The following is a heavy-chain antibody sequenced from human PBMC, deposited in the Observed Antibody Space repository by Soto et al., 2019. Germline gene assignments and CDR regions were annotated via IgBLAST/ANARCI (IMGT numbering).Heavy chain of an antibody. CDR1: GGTFSSYA. CDR2: IIPIFGTA. J-gene: IGHJ5*02. CDR3: ARDLDWYSSSWYSGKVPRFDP. V-gene: IGHV1-69*13. D-gene: IGHD6-13*01. Sequence: SVKVSCKASGGTFSSYAISWVRQAPGQGLEWMGGIIPIFGTANYAQEFQGRVTITADESTSTAYMELSSLRSEDTAVYYCARDLDWYSSSWYSGKVPRFDPWGQGTLVTVSS.